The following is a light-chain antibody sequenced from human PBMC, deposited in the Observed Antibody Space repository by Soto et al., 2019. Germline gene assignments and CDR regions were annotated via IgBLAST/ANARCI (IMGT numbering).Light chain of an antibody. Sequence: QSVPTQPASLSGSPGRWISISCTGTSSDVGNSDYVSWYQQHPGKVPKLMIYDVSNRPSGVSNRFSGSKSGNTASLTISGLQAEDEADYYCISFTTRATYVFGTGTKVNVL. CDR2: DVS. J-gene: IGLJ1*01. CDR1: SSDVGNSDY. CDR3: ISFTTRATYV. V-gene: IGLV2-14*01.